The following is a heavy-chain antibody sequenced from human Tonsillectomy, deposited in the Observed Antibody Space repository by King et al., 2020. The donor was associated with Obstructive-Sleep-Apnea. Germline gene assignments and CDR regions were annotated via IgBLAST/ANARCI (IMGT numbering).Heavy chain of an antibody. V-gene: IGHV3-30*04. D-gene: IGHD3-10*01. Sequence: VQLVESGGGVVQPGRFLRISCAASGFSFSNYALHWVRQAPGKGLEWVAGISLDGSNRKYADFVERRFTISRDNSDYMMYLQMNSLRPDDTAVYYCARVRVAQGDLPLWGRGTLVTVSS. CDR2: ISLDGSNR. J-gene: IGHJ2*01. CDR3: ARVRVAQGDLPL. CDR1: GFSFSNYA.